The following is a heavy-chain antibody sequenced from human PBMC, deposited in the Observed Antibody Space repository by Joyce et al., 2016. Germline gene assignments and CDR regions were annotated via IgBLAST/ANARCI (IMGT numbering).Heavy chain of an antibody. CDR3: ARSQWLAPLMY. CDR1: SGPFCGCF. Sequence: QVQLQQWGAGLLKNSETLSLTCAVYSGPFCGCFWSWVRQPPGKGLQWMGDITNSGATHYHPSLKSRLTMSVDTSRKEFSLKLSSVTVADTAIYYCARSQWLAPLMYWGQGTPVTVSS. CDR2: ITNSGAT. J-gene: IGHJ4*02. V-gene: IGHV4-34*02. D-gene: IGHD6-19*01.